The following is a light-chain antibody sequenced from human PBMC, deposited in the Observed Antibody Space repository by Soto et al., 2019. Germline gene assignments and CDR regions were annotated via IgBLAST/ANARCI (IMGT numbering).Light chain of an antibody. CDR3: QQYNHWPLT. CDR1: QSVSSN. CDR2: GAS. V-gene: IGKV3D-15*01. Sequence: EIVMTQSPATLSVSPGERATLSCRASQSVSSNLAWYQQKPGQAPRLLIYGASTRATGIPARFSGSGSGTEFTLTISSLKSEDCAVYYCQQYNHWPLTFGGGTKVESK. J-gene: IGKJ4*01.